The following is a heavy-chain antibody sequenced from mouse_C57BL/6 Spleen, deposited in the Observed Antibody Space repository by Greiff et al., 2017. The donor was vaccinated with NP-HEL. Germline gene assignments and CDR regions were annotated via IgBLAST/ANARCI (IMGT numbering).Heavy chain of an antibody. D-gene: IGHD2-1*01. CDR3: APIYYGNLYWYFDV. CDR1: GYSFTGYY. Sequence: VQLQQSGPELVKPGASVKISCKASGYSFTGYYMNWVKQSPEKSLEWIGEINPSTGGTTYNQKFKAKATLTVDKSSSTAYMQLKSLTSEDSAVYYCAPIYYGNLYWYFDVWGTGTTVTVSS. J-gene: IGHJ1*03. CDR2: INPSTGGT. V-gene: IGHV1-42*01.